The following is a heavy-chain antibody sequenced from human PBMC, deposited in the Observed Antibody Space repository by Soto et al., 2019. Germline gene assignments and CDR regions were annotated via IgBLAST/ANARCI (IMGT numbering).Heavy chain of an antibody. CDR1: GFTFSSYA. V-gene: IGHV3-23*01. Sequence: GSLRLSCAASGFTFSSYAMSWVRQAPGKGLEWVSAISGSGGSTYYADSVKGRFTISRDNSKNTLYLQMNSLGAEDTAVYYCAKAPYSSGWPYYFDYWGQGTLVTVSS. CDR2: ISGSGGST. J-gene: IGHJ4*02. CDR3: AKAPYSSGWPYYFDY. D-gene: IGHD6-19*01.